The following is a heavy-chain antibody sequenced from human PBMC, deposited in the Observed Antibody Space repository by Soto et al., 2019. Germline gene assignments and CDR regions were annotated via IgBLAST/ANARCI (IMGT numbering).Heavy chain of an antibody. D-gene: IGHD2-21*01. V-gene: IGHV4-59*13. J-gene: IGHJ4*02. CDR3: AREGGGGTIAFDY. CDR1: GCFITTYY. CDR2: IYHSGHS. Sequence: SETLSLTCTVSGCFITTYYWSWVRQPPGKGLEWIGYIYHSGHSNYNPSLKRRVTMSVDTSKNQFSLKLSSATAADTAAYYCAREGGGGTIAFDYWGQGTLVTVSS.